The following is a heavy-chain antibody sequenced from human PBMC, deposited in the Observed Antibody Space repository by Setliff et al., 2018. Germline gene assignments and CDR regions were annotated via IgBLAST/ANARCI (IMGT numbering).Heavy chain of an antibody. D-gene: IGHD5-12*01. CDR2: INHSGSP. V-gene: IGHV4-34*01. CDR1: GASFSGTY. CDR3: AKGGSTQVFDY. Sequence: PSETLSLTCAVYGASFSGTYCSWIRQSPGKGLEWIGEINHTGSPNWIGEINHSGSPNYNPSLKSRVTISVDTSKNQFSLNLSSVTAADTAIYYCAKGGSTQVFDYWGQGTLVTVSS. J-gene: IGHJ4*02.